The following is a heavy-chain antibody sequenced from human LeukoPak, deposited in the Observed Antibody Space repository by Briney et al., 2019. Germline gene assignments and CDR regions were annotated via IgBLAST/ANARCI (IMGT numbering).Heavy chain of an antibody. D-gene: IGHD3-10*01. CDR3: ARSHYASGTLDY. J-gene: IGHJ4*02. V-gene: IGHV3-11*04. CDR1: GFTFSDYN. CDR2: ISRSGSTK. Sequence: GGSLRLSCAASGFTFSDYNMRWIRQAPGKGLEWVSSISRSGSTKYYADSVKGRFTISRDNAKNSLYLQMNSLRAEDTAVYYCARSHYASGTLDYWGQGTLVTVSS.